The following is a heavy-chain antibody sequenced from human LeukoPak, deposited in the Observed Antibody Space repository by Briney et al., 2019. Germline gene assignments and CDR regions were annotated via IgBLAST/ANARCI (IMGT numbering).Heavy chain of an antibody. CDR1: GFTFSSYG. J-gene: IGHJ4*02. CDR2: ISYDGSNK. CDR3: AQAGSWYGRAIDY. V-gene: IGHV3-30*18. D-gene: IGHD6-13*01. Sequence: GGSLRFSCAASGFTFSSYGMHWVRQAPGKGLEWVAVISYDGSNKYYADSVKGRFTTSRDNSKNTLYLQMNSLRAEDTAVYYCAQAGSWYGRAIDYWGQGTLDTVSS.